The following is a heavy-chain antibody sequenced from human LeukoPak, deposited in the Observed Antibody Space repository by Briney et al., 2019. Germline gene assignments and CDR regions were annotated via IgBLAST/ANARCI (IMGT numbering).Heavy chain of an antibody. Sequence: GASVKVSCKASGYTFTSYGISWVRQAPGQGLEWMGWISAYNGNTNYAQKLQGRVTMTTDTSTSTACMELRSLRSDDTAVYYCARDGSPYYYGSGSYNWFDPWGQGTLVTVSS. CDR2: ISAYNGNT. D-gene: IGHD3-10*01. J-gene: IGHJ5*02. CDR1: GYTFTSYG. V-gene: IGHV1-18*04. CDR3: ARDGSPYYYGSGSYNWFDP.